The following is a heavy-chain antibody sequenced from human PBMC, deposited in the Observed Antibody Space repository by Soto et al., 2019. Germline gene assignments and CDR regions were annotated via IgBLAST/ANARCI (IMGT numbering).Heavy chain of an antibody. CDR2: ISGSGGST. CDR3: AKDYSSSWYFDY. Sequence: GGSLRLSCAASGFTFSSYAMSWVRQAPGKGLEWVSAISGSGGSTYYADPVKGRFTISRDNSKNTLYLQMNSLRAEDTAVYYCAKDYSSSWYFDYWGQGTLVTVSS. D-gene: IGHD6-13*01. J-gene: IGHJ4*02. CDR1: GFTFSSYA. V-gene: IGHV3-23*01.